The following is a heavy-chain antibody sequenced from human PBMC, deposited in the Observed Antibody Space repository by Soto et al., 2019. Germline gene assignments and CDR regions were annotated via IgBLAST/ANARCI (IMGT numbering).Heavy chain of an antibody. Sequence: GESLKISCKGSGYSFAGYWITWVRQKPGKGLEWMGRIDPSDSQTYYSPSFRGHVTISADKSITTAYLQWSSLKASDTAMYYCARRYCTTTICDPWFDPWGQGTLVTVSS. D-gene: IGHD2-2*01. CDR3: ARRYCTTTICDPWFDP. J-gene: IGHJ5*02. V-gene: IGHV5-10-1*01. CDR1: GYSFAGYW. CDR2: IDPSDSQT.